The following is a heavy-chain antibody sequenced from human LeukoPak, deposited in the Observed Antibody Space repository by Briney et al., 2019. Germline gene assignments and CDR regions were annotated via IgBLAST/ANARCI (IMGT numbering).Heavy chain of an antibody. CDR3: ASRGSGRWLVYYMDV. CDR2: ISSSGSTI. Sequence: GGSLRLSCAASGFTFSDYYMSWIRQAPGKGLEWVSYISSSGSTIYYADSVKGRFTIPRDNAKNSLYLQMNSLRAEDTAVYYCASRGSGRWLVYYMDVWGKGTTVTVSS. D-gene: IGHD6-19*01. J-gene: IGHJ6*03. CDR1: GFTFSDYY. V-gene: IGHV3-11*01.